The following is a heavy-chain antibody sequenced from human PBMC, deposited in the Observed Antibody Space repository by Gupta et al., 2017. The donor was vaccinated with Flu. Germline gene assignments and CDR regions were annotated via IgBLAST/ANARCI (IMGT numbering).Heavy chain of an antibody. V-gene: IGHV3-74*01. D-gene: IGHD2-15*01. Sequence: KGVVWVSRIKSDESGTSYADYVKGRFTISRDNDKNTLSLQMNSLRAEDTAVYYCARDGAGDCSGGSCYSWFDPWGQGTLVTVSS. CDR3: ARDGAGDCSGGSCYSWFDP. CDR2: IKSDESGT. J-gene: IGHJ5*02.